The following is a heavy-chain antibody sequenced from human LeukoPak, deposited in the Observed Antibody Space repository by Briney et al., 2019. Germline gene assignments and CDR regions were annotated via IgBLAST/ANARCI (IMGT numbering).Heavy chain of an antibody. Sequence: SETLSLTCTVSGGSISSYYWSWIRQPPGKGLEWIGYIYYSGSTNYNPSLKSRVTISVDTSKNQFSLKLSSVTAADTAVYYCARNTDYYGSGIDYWGQGTLVTVSS. D-gene: IGHD3-10*01. CDR1: GGSISSYY. CDR2: IYYSGST. J-gene: IGHJ4*02. V-gene: IGHV4-59*01. CDR3: ARNTDYYGSGIDY.